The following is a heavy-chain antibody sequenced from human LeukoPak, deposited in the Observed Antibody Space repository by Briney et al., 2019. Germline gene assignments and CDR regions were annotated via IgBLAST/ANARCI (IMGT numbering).Heavy chain of an antibody. CDR1: GGSISSGGYP. J-gene: IGHJ4*02. Sequence: PSQTLSLTCAVSGGSISSGGYPWSWIRQPPGKGLEWIGYIYHSGSTYYNPSLKSRVTISVDRSKNQFSLKLSSVTAADTAVYYCARHVYDSSGYYFYFDYWGQGTLVTVSS. CDR2: IYHSGST. V-gene: IGHV4-30-2*01. D-gene: IGHD3-22*01. CDR3: ARHVYDSSGYYFYFDY.